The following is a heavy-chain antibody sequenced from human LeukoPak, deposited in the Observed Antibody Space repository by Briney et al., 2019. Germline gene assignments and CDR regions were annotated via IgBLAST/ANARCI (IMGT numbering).Heavy chain of an antibody. V-gene: IGHV3-30*09. Sequence: GRSLTLSCAASGFTFSDHAFHWVRQAPGKGLEWVAVISYDGSNKYYAASLKGRFAISRDNSKNTLSLQMNSLRPEDTAVYYCARRRYCSGVTCTTSYYYYDMDVWGRGTTVTVSS. J-gene: IGHJ6*02. CDR3: ARRRYCSGVTCTTSYYYYDMDV. D-gene: IGHD2-15*01. CDR2: ISYDGSNK. CDR1: GFTFSDHA.